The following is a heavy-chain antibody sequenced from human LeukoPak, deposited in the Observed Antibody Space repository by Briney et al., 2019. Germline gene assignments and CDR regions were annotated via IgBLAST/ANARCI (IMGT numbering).Heavy chain of an antibody. D-gene: IGHD4-17*01. CDR2: INPNSGGT. CDR1: GYRFRDHY. V-gene: IGHV1-2*02. CDR3: ARGYIGDYVLDT. Sequence: ASVKVSCKAYGYRFRDHYIHWVRQAPGQGLEYLGWINPNSGGTNYAQKFQGRVTLTRDTSIDTAYIHLDSLTSDDTAVYFCARGYIGDYVLDTWGQGTLVTVSS. J-gene: IGHJ5*02.